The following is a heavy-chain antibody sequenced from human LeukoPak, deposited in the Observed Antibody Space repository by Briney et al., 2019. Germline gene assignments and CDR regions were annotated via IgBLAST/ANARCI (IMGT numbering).Heavy chain of an antibody. V-gene: IGHV3-33*01. CDR1: GFTFSSYG. D-gene: IGHD3-22*01. CDR3: AGASSGYYYGY. J-gene: IGHJ4*02. CDR2: IWYDGSNK. Sequence: PGRSLRLSCAASGFTFSSYGMHWVRQAPGKGLEWVAVIWYDGSNKYYADSVKGRFTISRDNSKNTLYLQMNSLRAEDTAVYYCAGASSGYYYGYWGQGTLVTVSS.